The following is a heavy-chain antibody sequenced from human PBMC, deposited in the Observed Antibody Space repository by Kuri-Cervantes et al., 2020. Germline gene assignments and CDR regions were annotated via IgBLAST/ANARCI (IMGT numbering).Heavy chain of an antibody. CDR3: ARGGNYYDSSGYLRGALDI. J-gene: IGHJ3*02. V-gene: IGHV5-51*01. CDR2: IYPGDSDT. D-gene: IGHD3-22*01. Sequence: GESLKISCKGSGYSFTSYWIGWVRQMPGKGLEWMGIIYPGDSDTRYSPSFQGQVTISADKSISTAYLQWSSLKASDTAMYYCARGGNYYDSSGYLRGALDIWGQGTMVTVSS. CDR1: GYSFTSYW.